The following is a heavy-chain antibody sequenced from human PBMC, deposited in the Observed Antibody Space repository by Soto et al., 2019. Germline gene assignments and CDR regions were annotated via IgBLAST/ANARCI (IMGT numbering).Heavy chain of an antibody. V-gene: IGHV1-69*13. Sequence: GASVKVSCKASGGTFSSYAISWVRQAPGQGLEWMGGIIPIFGTANYAQKFQGRVTITADESTSTAYMELSSLRSEDTAVYYCARDPGKGDSSGYYLNDAFDIWGQGTMVTVSS. J-gene: IGHJ3*02. CDR3: ARDPGKGDSSGYYLNDAFDI. CDR2: IIPIFGTA. CDR1: GGTFSSYA. D-gene: IGHD3-22*01.